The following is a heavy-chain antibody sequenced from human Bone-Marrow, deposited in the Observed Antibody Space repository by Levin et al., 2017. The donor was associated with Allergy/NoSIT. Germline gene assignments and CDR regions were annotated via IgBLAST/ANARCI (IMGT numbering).Heavy chain of an antibody. CDR3: ARDKFYAMDV. V-gene: IGHV3-74*01. J-gene: IGHJ6*02. CDR2: IDSDGSGT. CDR1: GFTFSKNW. Sequence: VASVKVSCAASGFTFSKNWVHWVRQAPGKGLVWVSRIDSDGSGTTYADSVKGRFTISRDNAKNTAYLQMNSLRAEDTAVYYCARDKFYAMDVWGQGTTVTVSS.